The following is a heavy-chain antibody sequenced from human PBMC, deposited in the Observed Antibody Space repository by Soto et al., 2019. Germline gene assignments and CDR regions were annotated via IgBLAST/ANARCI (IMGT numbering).Heavy chain of an antibody. D-gene: IGHD5-18*01. V-gene: IGHV3-74*01. Sequence: PGGSLRLSCAASGFTFNNHWMHWVRQAPGEGLVWVSRISGDGSTNYADSVKGRFTISRDNAKNTLYLQMNSLRADDTAVYYCVRCDSTYRFSYSYWGQGTLVTVSS. CDR1: GFTFNNHW. CDR2: ISGDGST. J-gene: IGHJ4*02. CDR3: VRCDSTYRFSYSY.